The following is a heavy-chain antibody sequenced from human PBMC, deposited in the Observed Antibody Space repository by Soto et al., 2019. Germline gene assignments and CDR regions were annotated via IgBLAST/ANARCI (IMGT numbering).Heavy chain of an antibody. Sequence: QVQLQESGPGLVKPSQTLSLTCTVSGGSISSGGYYWSWIRQHPGKGLEWIGYIYYSGSTYYNPSLESRVTISVDTSKNQFSLKLSSVTAADTAVYYCARRRERDGAAFDIWGQGTMVTVSS. CDR1: GGSISSGGYY. CDR3: ARRRERDGAAFDI. V-gene: IGHV4-31*03. J-gene: IGHJ3*02. D-gene: IGHD1-1*01. CDR2: IYYSGST.